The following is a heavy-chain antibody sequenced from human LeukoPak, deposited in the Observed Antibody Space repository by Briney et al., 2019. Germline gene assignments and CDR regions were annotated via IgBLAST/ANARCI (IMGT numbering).Heavy chain of an antibody. CDR2: ISYSGSTI. V-gene: IGHV3-11*04. CDR3: AREGGSRYYFDS. Sequence: GGSLRLSCAASGLTFNDYYMSWIRQAPGKGLEWVSYISYSGSTIYYADSVKGRFTISRDNAKKSLYLHMSSLRAEDTAVYYCAREGGSRYYFDSWGQGTLVTVSS. D-gene: IGHD1-26*01. J-gene: IGHJ4*02. CDR1: GLTFNDYY.